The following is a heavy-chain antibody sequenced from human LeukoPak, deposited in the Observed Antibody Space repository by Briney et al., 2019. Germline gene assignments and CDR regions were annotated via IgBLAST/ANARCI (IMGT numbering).Heavy chain of an antibody. V-gene: IGHV3-7*05. D-gene: IGHD1-14*01. CDR1: GFTFSNYW. CDR2: INQDGSQK. CDR3: ARTPTT. J-gene: IGHJ4*02. Sequence: PGGSLRLSCAVSGFTFSNYWMSWVRQAPGKGLEGVANINQDGSQKYYVDSVKGRFTISRDNAKNSLYLQMNSLRADDTAVYYCARTPTTWGQGTLVTVSS.